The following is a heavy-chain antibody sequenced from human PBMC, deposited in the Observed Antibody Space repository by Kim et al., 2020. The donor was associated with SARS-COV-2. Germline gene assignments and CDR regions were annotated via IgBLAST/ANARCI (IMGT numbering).Heavy chain of an antibody. CDR1: GYTFTSYD. CDR2: MNPNSGNT. V-gene: IGHV1-8*01. CDR3: ASYCSGGSCSSSTYYYYGMDV. Sequence: ASVKVSCKASGYTFTSYDINWVRQATGQGLEWMGWMNPNSGNTGYAQKFQGRVTMTRNTSISTAYMELSSLRSEDTAVYYCASYCSGGSCSSSTYYYYGMDVWGQGTTVTVSS. D-gene: IGHD2-15*01. J-gene: IGHJ6*02.